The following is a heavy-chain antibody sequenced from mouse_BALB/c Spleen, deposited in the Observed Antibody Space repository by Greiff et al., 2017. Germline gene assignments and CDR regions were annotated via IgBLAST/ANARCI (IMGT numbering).Heavy chain of an antibody. CDR2: INPGSGGT. J-gene: IGHJ1*01. D-gene: IGHD2-3*01. CDR1: GYAFTNYL. Sequence: VQLVESGAELVRPGTSVKVSCKASGYAFTNYLIEWVKQRPGQGLEWIGVINPGSGGTNYNEKFKGKATLTADKSSSTAYMQLSSLTSDDSAVYFCAREKGGLLRYFDVWGAGTTVTVSS. CDR3: AREKGGLLRYFDV. V-gene: IGHV1-54*01.